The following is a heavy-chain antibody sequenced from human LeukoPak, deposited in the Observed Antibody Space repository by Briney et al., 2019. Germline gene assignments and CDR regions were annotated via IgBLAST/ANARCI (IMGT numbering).Heavy chain of an antibody. Sequence: ASVKVSCKASGYTFTSYDINWVRQATGQGLEWMGWMNPNSGNTGYAQKFQGRVTMTRNTSISTAYMELSSLRSEDTAVYYCARGLAESYYYYGMDVWGQGTTVTVSS. CDR3: ARGLAESYYYYGMDV. J-gene: IGHJ6*02. CDR1: GYTFTSYD. V-gene: IGHV1-8*01. D-gene: IGHD6-13*01. CDR2: MNPNSGNT.